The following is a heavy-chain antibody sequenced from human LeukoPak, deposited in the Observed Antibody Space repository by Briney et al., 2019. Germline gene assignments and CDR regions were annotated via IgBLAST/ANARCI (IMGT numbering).Heavy chain of an antibody. Sequence: SETLSLTCTVSGGSISSGPYYWSWIRQHPGKALECVGYIYYSGSTYYNPSLKSRVTISVDRSKNQFSLKLSSVTAADTAVYYCARVDCSGGSCCLDYWGQGTLVTVSS. CDR1: GGSISSGPYY. J-gene: IGHJ4*02. CDR3: ARVDCSGGSCCLDY. CDR2: IYYSGST. D-gene: IGHD2-15*01. V-gene: IGHV4-31*03.